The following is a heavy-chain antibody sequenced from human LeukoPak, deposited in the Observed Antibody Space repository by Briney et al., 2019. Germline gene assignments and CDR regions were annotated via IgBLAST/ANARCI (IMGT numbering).Heavy chain of an antibody. Sequence: PSETLSLTCTVSGGSISSYYWSWIRQPAGKGLEWIGRIYTSGSTNYNPSLKSRVTMSVDTSKNQFSLKLSSVTAADTAVYYCASTAVGATRGGAFDIWGQGTMVTVSS. CDR2: IYTSGST. J-gene: IGHJ3*02. D-gene: IGHD1-26*01. V-gene: IGHV4-4*07. CDR1: GGSISSYY. CDR3: ASTAVGATRGGAFDI.